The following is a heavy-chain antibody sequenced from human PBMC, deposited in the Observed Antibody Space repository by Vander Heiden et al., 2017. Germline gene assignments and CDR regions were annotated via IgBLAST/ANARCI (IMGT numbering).Heavy chain of an antibody. CDR1: GGTFSSYA. CDR2: IIPTFGTA. D-gene: IGHD5-12*01. Sequence: QVQLVQSGAEVKKPGSSVKVSCKASGGTFSSYAISWVRQAPGQGLEWMGGIIPTFGTANYAQKFQGRVTITADESTSTAYMELSSLRSEDTAVYYCARGRDGYNLEMGRPRYWYFDLWGRGTLVTVSS. J-gene: IGHJ2*01. V-gene: IGHV1-69*01. CDR3: ARGRDGYNLEMGRPRYWYFDL.